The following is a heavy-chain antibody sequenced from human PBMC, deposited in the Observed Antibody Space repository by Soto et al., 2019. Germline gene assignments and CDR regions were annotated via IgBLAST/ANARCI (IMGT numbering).Heavy chain of an antibody. J-gene: IGHJ6*02. CDR2: ISGSGGST. CDR3: AKVPDLTVTTFVLV. Sequence: HPWGSLRLSCAASGFTFISYAIIFFRQSPFKGLEWVSAISGSGGSTYYADSVKGRFTISRDNSKNTLYLQMNSLRAEDTAVYYCAKVPDLTVTTFVLVWGQGTTVTVSS. V-gene: IGHV3-23*01. CDR1: GFTFISYA. D-gene: IGHD4-17*01.